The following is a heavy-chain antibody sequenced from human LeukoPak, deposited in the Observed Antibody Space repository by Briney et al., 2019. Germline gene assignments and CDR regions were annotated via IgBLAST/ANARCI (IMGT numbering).Heavy chain of an antibody. CDR1: GGSISSYY. V-gene: IGHV4-4*07. D-gene: IGHD5-18*01. Sequence: PSETLSLTCTVSGGSISSYYWSWIRQPAGKGLEWIGRIYTSGSTNYNPSLESRVTMSVDTSKNQFSLKLSSVTAADTAVYYCASSDTAMAPFDYWGQGTLVTVSS. J-gene: IGHJ4*02. CDR3: ASSDTAMAPFDY. CDR2: IYTSGST.